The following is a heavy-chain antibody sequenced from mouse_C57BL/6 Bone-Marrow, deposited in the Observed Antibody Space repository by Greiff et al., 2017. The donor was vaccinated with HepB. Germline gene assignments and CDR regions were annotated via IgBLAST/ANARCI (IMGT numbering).Heavy chain of an antibody. J-gene: IGHJ4*01. CDR2: IDPSDSYT. Sequence: QVQLQQPGAELVMPGASVKLSCKASGYTFTSYWMHWVKQRPGQGLEWIGEIDPSDSYTNYNQKFKGKSTLTVDKSSSTAYMQLSSLTSEDSAVYYCARELCTSYAMDYWGQGTSVTVSS. CDR3: ARELCTSYAMDY. CDR1: GYTFTSYW. V-gene: IGHV1-69*01.